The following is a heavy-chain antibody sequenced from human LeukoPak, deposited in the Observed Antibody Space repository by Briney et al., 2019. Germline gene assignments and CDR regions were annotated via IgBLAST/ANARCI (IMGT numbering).Heavy chain of an antibody. CDR2: IKQDGSEK. J-gene: IGHJ1*01. Sequence: GGSLRLSCTTSGFTFSSYWMTWVRQAPGKGLEWVANIKQDGSEKYYVDSVKGRFTISRDNAKNSLYLQMISLRAEDTAIYYCARDPPLIAAAGSRYFQHWGQGTLVTVSS. CDR3: ARDPPLIAAAGSRYFQH. D-gene: IGHD6-13*01. CDR1: GFTFSSYW. V-gene: IGHV3-7*01.